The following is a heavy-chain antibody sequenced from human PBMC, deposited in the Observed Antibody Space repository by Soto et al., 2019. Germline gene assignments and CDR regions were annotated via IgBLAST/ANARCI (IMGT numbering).Heavy chain of an antibody. CDR2: IHDSGST. CDR1: GGSVGSGSYY. J-gene: IGHJ5*02. V-gene: IGHV4-61*01. Sequence: SETLSLTCTVSGGSVGSGSYYWSWIRQPPGKGLEYIGYIHDSGSTYYNPSLRGRVTISVDTSKIQFSLRLSSVAAADTAVYYCARSHTGYYSGSYHWGQGTLVTVSS. CDR3: ARSHTGYYSGSYH. D-gene: IGHD1-26*01.